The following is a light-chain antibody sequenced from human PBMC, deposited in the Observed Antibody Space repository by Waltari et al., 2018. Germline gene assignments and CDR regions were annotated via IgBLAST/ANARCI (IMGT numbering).Light chain of an antibody. CDR2: WPY. Sequence: DIVMTQSPDSLAGPLGERDAINCKSRQSVVHSSHHKNYLAWFQQKPGQPPKLPIYWPYTRESGIPDRSSVRGSETDFTLTISSLQAEDVAVYYCQQYYSSPRPFGQGTKVEIK. J-gene: IGKJ1*01. CDR1: QSVVHSSHHKNY. CDR3: QQYYSSPRP. V-gene: IGKV4-1*01.